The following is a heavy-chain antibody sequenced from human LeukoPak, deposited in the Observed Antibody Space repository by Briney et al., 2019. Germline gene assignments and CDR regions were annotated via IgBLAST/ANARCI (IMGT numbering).Heavy chain of an antibody. CDR1: GGSISSYY. Sequence: SETLSLTCTVSGGSISSYYWSWIRQPPGKGLEWIGYIYYSGSTNYNPSLKSRVTISVDTSKNQFSLKLSSVTAADTAVYYCARHLYNSSWYYGYWGQGTLVTVSS. CDR3: ARHLYNSSWYYGY. V-gene: IGHV4-59*08. D-gene: IGHD6-13*01. CDR2: IYYSGST. J-gene: IGHJ4*02.